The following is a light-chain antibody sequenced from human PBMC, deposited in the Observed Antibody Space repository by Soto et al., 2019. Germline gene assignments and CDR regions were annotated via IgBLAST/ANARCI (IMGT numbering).Light chain of an antibody. J-gene: IGLJ1*01. CDR2: LNSDGSH. Sequence: QLVLTQSPSASASLGASVKLTCTLSSGHNKYAIAWHQQQPEKGPRYLMRLNSDGSHNKGNGIPDRFSGSSSGPERNRIIASLHSGDEPDYYCKTGEAGILVFGTGTKLTVL. V-gene: IGLV4-69*01. CDR1: SGHNKYA. CDR3: KTGEAGILV.